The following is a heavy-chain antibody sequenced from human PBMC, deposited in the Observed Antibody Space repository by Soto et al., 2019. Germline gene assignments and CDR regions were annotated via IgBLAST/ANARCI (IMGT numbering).Heavy chain of an antibody. Sequence: SETLSLTCAVYGGSFSGYYWSWIRQPPGKGLEWIGEINHSGSTNYNPSLKSRVTISVDTSKNQFSLKLSSVTAADTAVYYCAREPRRRSYGSGSWKHYFDYWGQGTLVTVSS. CDR3: AREPRRRSYGSGSWKHYFDY. J-gene: IGHJ4*02. CDR2: INHSGST. V-gene: IGHV4-34*01. CDR1: GGSFSGYY. D-gene: IGHD3-10*01.